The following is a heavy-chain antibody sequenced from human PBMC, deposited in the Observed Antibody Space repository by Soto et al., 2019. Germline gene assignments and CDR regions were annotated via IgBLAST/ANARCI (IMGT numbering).Heavy chain of an antibody. CDR1: SYRFTSYG. Sequence: ASVKVSCKASSYRFTSYGISWVRQAPGQGLEWMGWISADNGNTKYAQKFQGRVTITTDTSASTAYMELSSLRSEDTAVYYCARDGAYGDLDYWGQGTLVTVSS. CDR3: ARDGAYGDLDY. D-gene: IGHD4-17*01. V-gene: IGHV1-18*01. CDR2: ISADNGNT. J-gene: IGHJ4*02.